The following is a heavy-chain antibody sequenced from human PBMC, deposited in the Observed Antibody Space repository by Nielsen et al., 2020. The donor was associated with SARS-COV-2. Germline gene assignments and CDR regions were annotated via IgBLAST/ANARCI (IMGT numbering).Heavy chain of an antibody. CDR3: ARGGRWQQLVYNWFDP. CDR1: GFTFSDYY. Sequence: GGSLRLSCAASGFTFSDYYMSWIRQAPGKGLEWVSYISSSGSTIYYADSVKGRFTISRDNAKNSLYLQMNSLRAEDTAVYYCARGGRWQQLVYNWFDPWGQGTLVTVSS. D-gene: IGHD6-13*01. CDR2: ISSSGSTI. V-gene: IGHV3-11*04. J-gene: IGHJ5*02.